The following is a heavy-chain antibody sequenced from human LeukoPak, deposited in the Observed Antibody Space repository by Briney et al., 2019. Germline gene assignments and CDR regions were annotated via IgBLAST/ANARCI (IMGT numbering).Heavy chain of an antibody. V-gene: IGHV3-33*06. Sequence: GGSLRLSCAASKFTFSHYGMHWVRQAPGKGLQWVAVIWSDGTNQYYADSVKGRFTISRDNSNKMVYLQMNSLRADDTGGYYCAKDAQRGFDYSNSLEYWGQGALVIVSS. CDR1: KFTFSHYG. D-gene: IGHD4-11*01. J-gene: IGHJ4*02. CDR3: AKDAQRGFDYSNSLEY. CDR2: IWSDGTNQ.